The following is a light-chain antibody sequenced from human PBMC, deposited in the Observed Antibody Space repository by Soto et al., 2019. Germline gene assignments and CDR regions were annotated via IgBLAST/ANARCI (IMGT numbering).Light chain of an antibody. CDR3: QQRSNWPST. Sequence: ERVLTQSPATLSMYQKERAALSCRASQSVSSYLAWYQQKPGQAPRLLIYDASKRATGIPARFSGSGSGTDFTLTISCLVPEDFAVYFCQQRSNWPSTFGGGTKVAIK. CDR2: DAS. J-gene: IGKJ4*01. V-gene: IGKV3-11*01. CDR1: QSVSSY.